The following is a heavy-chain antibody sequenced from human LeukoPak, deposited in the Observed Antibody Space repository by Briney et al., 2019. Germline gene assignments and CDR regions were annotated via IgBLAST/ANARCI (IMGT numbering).Heavy chain of an antibody. Sequence: GRSLRLSCAASWFTDRKNYMSWAPQVPGKGLEWVSVIYSGGSTYYADSVKGRFTISRDNSKNTLYLQMNSLRAEDTAVYYCASTRAGGTMAFDIWGQGTMVTVSS. CDR1: WFTDRKNY. J-gene: IGHJ3*02. CDR3: ASTRAGGTMAFDI. D-gene: IGHD3-10*01. CDR2: IYSGGST. V-gene: IGHV3-53*01.